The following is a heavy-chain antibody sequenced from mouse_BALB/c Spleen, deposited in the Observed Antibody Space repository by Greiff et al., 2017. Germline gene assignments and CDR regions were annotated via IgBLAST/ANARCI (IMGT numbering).Heavy chain of an antibody. J-gene: IGHJ3*01. V-gene: IGHV1S22*01. CDR1: GYTFTSYW. CDR3: TRGVDYDVAFAY. CDR2: IYPGSGST. Sequence: LKQPGSELVRPGASVKLSCKASGYTFTSYWMHWVKQRHGQGLEWIGNIYPGSGSTNYDEKFKSKGTLTVDTSSSTAYMHLSSLTSEDSAVYYCTRGVDYDVAFAYWGQGTLVTVSA. D-gene: IGHD2-4*01.